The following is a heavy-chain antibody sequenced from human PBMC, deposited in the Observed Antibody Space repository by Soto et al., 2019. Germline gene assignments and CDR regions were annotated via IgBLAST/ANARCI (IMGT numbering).Heavy chain of an antibody. J-gene: IGHJ4*02. CDR1: GFTFTRYS. CDR2: ISSNTNYI. CDR3: ARESEDLTSNFDY. Sequence: EVQLVESGGGLVKPGGSLRLSCAASGFTFTRYSMNWVRQAPGNGLEWVSSISSNTNYIYYGDSMRGRFTISRDNAKNSLYLEMNSLSAEDTAVYYCARESEDLTSNFDYWGQGTLVTVSS. V-gene: IGHV3-21*06.